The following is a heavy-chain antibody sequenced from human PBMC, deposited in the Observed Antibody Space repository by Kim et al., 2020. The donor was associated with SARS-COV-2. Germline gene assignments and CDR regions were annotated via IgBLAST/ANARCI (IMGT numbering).Heavy chain of an antibody. CDR1: GGSISSSSYY. CDR2: IYYSGST. CDR3: ARHEAGSPPFDP. Sequence: SETLSLTCTVSGGSISSSSYYWGWIRQPPGKGLEWIGSIYYSGSTYYNPSLKSRVTISVDTSKNQFSLKLSSVTAADTAVYYCARHEAGSPPFDPWGQGTLVTVSS. J-gene: IGHJ5*02. V-gene: IGHV4-39*01.